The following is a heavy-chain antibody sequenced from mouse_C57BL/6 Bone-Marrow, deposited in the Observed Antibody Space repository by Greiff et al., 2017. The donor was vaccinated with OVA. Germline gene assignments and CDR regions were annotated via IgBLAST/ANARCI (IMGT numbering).Heavy chain of an antibody. CDR3: ARLYYGNYGYFDV. D-gene: IGHD2-1*01. CDR1: GFTFSSYA. V-gene: IGHV5-4*01. Sequence: EVQGVESGGGLVKPGGSLKLSCAASGFTFSSYAMSWVRQTPEKRLEWVATISDGGSYTYYPDNVKGRFTISRDNAKNNLYLQMSHLKSEDTAMYYCARLYYGNYGYFDVWGTGTTVTVSS. CDR2: ISDGGSYT. J-gene: IGHJ1*03.